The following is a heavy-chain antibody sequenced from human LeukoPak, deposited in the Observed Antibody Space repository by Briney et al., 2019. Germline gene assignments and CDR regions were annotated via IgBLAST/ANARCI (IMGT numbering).Heavy chain of an antibody. Sequence: SETLSLTCTVSGGSISSSSYYWGWIRQPPGKGLEWIGNIYYSGSTYYNPPLKGRVTISVDTSKNQFSLKLSSVTAADTAVYYCARRGTVTTERFDYWGQGTLVTVSS. CDR1: GGSISSSSYY. V-gene: IGHV4-39*01. CDR2: IYYSGST. J-gene: IGHJ4*02. D-gene: IGHD4-11*01. CDR3: ARRGTVTTERFDY.